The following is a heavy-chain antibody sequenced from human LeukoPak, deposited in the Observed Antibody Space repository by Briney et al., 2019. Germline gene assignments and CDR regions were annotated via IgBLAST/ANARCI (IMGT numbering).Heavy chain of an antibody. CDR2: ISSSSSYI. D-gene: IGHD4-17*01. J-gene: IGHJ4*02. V-gene: IGHV3-21*01. CDR1: GFTFSSHS. CDR3: ARGHYGDSTRDFDY. Sequence: GGSLRLSCAASGFTFSSHSMNWVRQAPGKGLEWVSSISSSSSYIYYADSVKGRFTISRDNAKNSLYLQMNSLRAEDTAVYYCARGHYGDSTRDFDYWGQGTLVTVSS.